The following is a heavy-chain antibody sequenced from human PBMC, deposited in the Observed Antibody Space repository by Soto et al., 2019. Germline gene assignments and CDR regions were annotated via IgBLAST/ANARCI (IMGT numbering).Heavy chain of an antibody. CDR1: GGSVSSGSYY. CDR2: IYYSGST. CDR3: AREGTEDYSLDY. Sequence: ETLSLTCTVSGGSVSSGSYYWSWIRQPPGKGLEWIGYIYYSGSTNYNPSLKSRVTISVDTSKNQFSLKLSSVTAADTAVYYCAREGTEDYSLDYWGQGTLVTVSS. V-gene: IGHV4-61*01. J-gene: IGHJ4*02. D-gene: IGHD4-4*01.